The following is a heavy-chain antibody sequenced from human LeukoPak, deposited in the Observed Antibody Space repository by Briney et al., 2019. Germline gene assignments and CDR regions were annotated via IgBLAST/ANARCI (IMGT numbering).Heavy chain of an antibody. CDR2: ISYDGSNK. J-gene: IGHJ5*02. CDR1: GFTFSSYG. Sequence: GRSLRLSCAASGFTFSSYGMHWVRQAPGKGLEWVAVISYDGSNKYYADSVKGRFTISRDNSKNTLYLQMNSLRAEDTAVYYCARGKRPSDPWGQGTLVTVSS. V-gene: IGHV3-30*03. CDR3: ARGKRPSDP.